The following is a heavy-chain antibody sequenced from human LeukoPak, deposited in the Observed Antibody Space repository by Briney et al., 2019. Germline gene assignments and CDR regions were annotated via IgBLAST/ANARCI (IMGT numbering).Heavy chain of an antibody. V-gene: IGHV5-51*01. D-gene: IGHD7-27*01. J-gene: IGHJ4*02. CDR3: ARYANWGPYYFDY. CDR1: GYNFTSYW. CDR2: IYPGDSDT. Sequence: GESLKISCKGSGYNFTSYWIGWVRQMPGKGLEWMGIIYPGDSDTRYSPSFQGQVTISVDKSINTAYLQWNSPKASDTAIYYCARYANWGPYYFDYWGQGTLVTASS.